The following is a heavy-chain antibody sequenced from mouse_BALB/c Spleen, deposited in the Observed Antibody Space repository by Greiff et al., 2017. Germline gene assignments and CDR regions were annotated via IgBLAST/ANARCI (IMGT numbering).Heavy chain of an antibody. Sequence: EVQLQESGPGLVKPSQSLSLTCTVTGYSITSDYAWNWIRQFPGNKLEWMGYISYSGSTSYNPSLKSRISITRDTSKNQFFLQLNSVTTEDTATYYCARGYGYYAMDYWGQGTSVTVSS. CDR1: GYSITSDYA. J-gene: IGHJ4*01. V-gene: IGHV3-2*02. D-gene: IGHD2-14*01. CDR3: ARGYGYYAMDY. CDR2: ISYSGST.